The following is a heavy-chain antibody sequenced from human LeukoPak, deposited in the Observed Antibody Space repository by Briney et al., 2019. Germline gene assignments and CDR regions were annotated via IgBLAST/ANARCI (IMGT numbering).Heavy chain of an antibody. V-gene: IGHV3-48*04. D-gene: IGHD3-16*01. CDR1: GFTFSSHS. J-gene: IGHJ4*02. Sequence: PGGSLRLSCAASGFTFSSHSMSWVRQAPGKGLGWLSFISGGGFTIYYADSVTGRFTISRDNAKNSLFLQLNSLRTEDTAVYYCARVRGTFSPHFDSWGQGTLVTVSS. CDR2: ISGGGFTI. CDR3: ARVRGTFSPHFDS.